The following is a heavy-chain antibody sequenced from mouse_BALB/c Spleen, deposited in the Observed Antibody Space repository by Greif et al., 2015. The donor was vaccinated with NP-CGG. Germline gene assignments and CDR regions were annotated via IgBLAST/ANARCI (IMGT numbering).Heavy chain of an antibody. CDR2: IYPGDGDT. CDR1: GYAFSSSW. D-gene: IGHD1-1*01. CDR3: ARSVLREAYYFDY. Sequence: QVQLKQSGPELVKPGASVKISCKASGYAFSSSWMNWVKQRPGQGLEWIGRIYPGDGDTNYNGKFKGKATLTADKSSSTAYMQLSSLTSVDSAVYFCARSVLREAYYFDYWGQGTTLTVSS. V-gene: IGHV1-82*01. J-gene: IGHJ2*01.